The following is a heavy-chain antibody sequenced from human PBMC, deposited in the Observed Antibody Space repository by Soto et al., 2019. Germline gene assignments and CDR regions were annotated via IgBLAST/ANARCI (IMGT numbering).Heavy chain of an antibody. J-gene: IGHJ5*02. CDR3: AKDHDYGSGSYNDNWFDP. D-gene: IGHD3-10*01. V-gene: IGHV3-23*01. Sequence: GSLRLSCAASGFTFSSYAMSWVRQAPGKGLEWVSAISGSGGSTYYADSVKGRFTISRDNSKNTLYLQMNSLRAEDTAVYYCAKDHDYGSGSYNDNWFDPWGQGTLVTVSS. CDR2: ISGSGGST. CDR1: GFTFSSYA.